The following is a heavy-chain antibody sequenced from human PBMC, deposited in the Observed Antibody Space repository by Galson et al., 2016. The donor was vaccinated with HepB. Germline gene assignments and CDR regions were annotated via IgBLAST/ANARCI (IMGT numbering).Heavy chain of an antibody. CDR1: GYTFTTYG. D-gene: IGHD3-22*01. CDR2: ISAYNGNT. J-gene: IGHJ3*02. CDR3: ARADYYVSSGYFGAFDI. Sequence: SVKVSCKASGYTFTTYGITWVRQAPGQGLEWMGRISAYNGNTNYAQKLQGRVTMTTDTSTSTAYMELRSLRSDDTAVYFCARADYYVSSGYFGAFDIWGQGTMATVSS. V-gene: IGHV1-18*01.